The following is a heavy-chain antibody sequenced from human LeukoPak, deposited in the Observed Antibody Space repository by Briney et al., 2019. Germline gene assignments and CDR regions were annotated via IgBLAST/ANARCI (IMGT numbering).Heavy chain of an antibody. J-gene: IGHJ3*02. CDR2: ISSSSSYI. D-gene: IGHD2-15*01. CDR3: ARRVVSGSDAFDI. Sequence: GGSLRLSCAASGFTFSSYSMNWVRQAPGKGLEWVSSISSSSSYIYYADSVKGRFTISRDNAKNSLYLQMNSLRAEDTAVYYCARRVVSGSDAFDIWDQGTMVTVSS. V-gene: IGHV3-21*01. CDR1: GFTFSSYS.